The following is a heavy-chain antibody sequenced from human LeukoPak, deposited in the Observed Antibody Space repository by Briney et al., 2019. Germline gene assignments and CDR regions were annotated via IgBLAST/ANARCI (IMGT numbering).Heavy chain of an antibody. J-gene: IGHJ4*02. Sequence: PGGSLRLSCAASGFTFSSYGMHWVRQAPGKGLEWVAVIWYDGGNKYYADSVKGRFTISRDNSKNTLYLQMNSLRAEDTAVYYCAREGSYGYFDYWGQGTLVTVSS. CDR2: IWYDGGNK. CDR1: GFTFSSYG. D-gene: IGHD1-26*01. CDR3: AREGSYGYFDY. V-gene: IGHV3-33*01.